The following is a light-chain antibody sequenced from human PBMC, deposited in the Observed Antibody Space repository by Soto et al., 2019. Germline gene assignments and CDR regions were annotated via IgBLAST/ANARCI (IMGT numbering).Light chain of an antibody. J-gene: IGLJ1*01. V-gene: IGLV1-40*01. CDR1: SSNIGAGHD. Sequence: QSVLTQPPSVSGAPGRRVTISCTGSSSNIGAGHDVHWYQQLPGTAPKLLIYGNSNRPSGVPDRFSGSKSGTSASLAITGLQAEDEADYYCQSYDSSLSGYVFGTGTKATVL. CDR3: QSYDSSLSGYV. CDR2: GNS.